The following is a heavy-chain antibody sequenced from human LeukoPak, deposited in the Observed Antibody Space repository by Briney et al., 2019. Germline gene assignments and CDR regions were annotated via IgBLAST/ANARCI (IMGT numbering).Heavy chain of an antibody. J-gene: IGHJ4*02. CDR3: ARDLLAARPRYYFDY. Sequence: GGSLRLSCAASGFTFSSYSMNWVRQAPGKGLEWVSSISSSSSYIYYADSVKGRFTISRDNAKNSLYLQMNSLGAEDTAVYYCARDLLAARPRYYFDYWGQGTLVTVSS. D-gene: IGHD6-6*01. CDR2: ISSSSSYI. V-gene: IGHV3-21*01. CDR1: GFTFSSYS.